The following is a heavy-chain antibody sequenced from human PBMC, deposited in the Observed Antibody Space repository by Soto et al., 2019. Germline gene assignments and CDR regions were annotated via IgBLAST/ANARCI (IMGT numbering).Heavy chain of an antibody. CDR2: TYYRSKWYN. D-gene: IGHD2-2*01. CDR3: ARDLVVPAAHDGDDWFDP. V-gene: IGHV6-1*01. Sequence: SQTLSLTCAISGDSVSSNSAAWNWIRQSPSRGLEWLGRTYYRSKWYNDYAVSVKSRITINPDTSKNQFSLQLNSVTPEDTAVYYCARDLVVPAAHDGDDWFDPWGQGTPVTSPQ. J-gene: IGHJ5*02. CDR1: GDSVSSNSAA.